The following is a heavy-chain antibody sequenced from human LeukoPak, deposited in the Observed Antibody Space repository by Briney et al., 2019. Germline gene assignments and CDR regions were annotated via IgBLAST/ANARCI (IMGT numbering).Heavy chain of an antibody. D-gene: IGHD1-14*01. CDR3: ARLNKPGWFDP. Sequence: SETLSLTCGVDGESFSGYFWSWIRQAPGKGLEWIGEINYTGGRNSNPSLKSRLTISVDTSKNQFSLRLSSVTATDTAVYYCARLNKPGWFDPWGQGTLVTVSS. J-gene: IGHJ5*02. V-gene: IGHV4-34*01. CDR2: INYTGGR. CDR1: GESFSGYF.